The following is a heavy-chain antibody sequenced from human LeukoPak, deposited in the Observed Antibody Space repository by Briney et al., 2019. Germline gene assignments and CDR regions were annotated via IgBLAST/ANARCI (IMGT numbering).Heavy chain of an antibody. CDR3: ARAVDFWSSYYEGGGYFDY. CDR1: AGSINSYY. D-gene: IGHD3-3*01. J-gene: IGHJ4*02. V-gene: IGHV4-59*01. Sequence: SETLSLTCSVSAGSINSYYWSWIRQSPGEGLGWIGFIYDSGSTNYNPSLKSRVSISVDTSKNQFSLKLSSVTAADTAVYYCARAVDFWSSYYEGGGYFDYWGQGTLVTVSS. CDR2: IYDSGST.